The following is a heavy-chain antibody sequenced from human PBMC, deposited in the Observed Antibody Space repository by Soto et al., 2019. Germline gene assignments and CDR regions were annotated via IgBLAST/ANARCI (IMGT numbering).Heavy chain of an antibody. D-gene: IGHD3-22*01. V-gene: IGHV4-30-4*01. Sequence: SETLSLTCTVSGGSISSGDYYWSWIRQPPGKGLEWIGYIYYSGSTYYNLSLKSRVTISVDTSKNQFSLKLSSVTAADTAVYYCAFFSYYHDRSGHYYYCAQRTPVPVSS. CDR2: IYYSGST. CDR1: GGSISSGDYY. J-gene: IGHJ4*02. CDR3: AFFSYYHDRSGHYYY.